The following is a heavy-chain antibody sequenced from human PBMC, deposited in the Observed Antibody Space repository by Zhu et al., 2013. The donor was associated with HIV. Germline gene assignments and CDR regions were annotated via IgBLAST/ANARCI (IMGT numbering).Heavy chain of an antibody. Sequence: QVQLVQSGAEVKKPGSSVKVSCKASGGTFSSYAISWVRQAPGQGLEWMGGIIPIFGTANYAQKFQSRVTITADESTSTAYMELSSLRSEDTAVYYCTRLRXYCSGGRCYPVNMDVWGQGDHGHVSS. CDR2: IIPIFGTA. V-gene: IGHV1-69*01. CDR3: TRLRXYCSGGRCYPVNMDV. J-gene: IGHJ6*02. CDR1: GGTFSSYA. D-gene: IGHD2-15*01.